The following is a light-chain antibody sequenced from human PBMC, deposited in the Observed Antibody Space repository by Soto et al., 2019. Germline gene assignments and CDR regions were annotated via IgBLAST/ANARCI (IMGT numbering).Light chain of an antibody. V-gene: IGLV2-14*01. CDR2: DVS. J-gene: IGLJ2*01. CDR3: SSYTSSSTLHLV. Sequence: QSALTQPASVSGSPGQSITISCTGTSSDVGGYNYVSWYQQHPGKAPKLMIYDVSNRPSGVSNRFSGSKSGNTASLTISGLQAEDAADYYCSSYTSSSTLHLVFGGGTKLTVL. CDR1: SSDVGGYNY.